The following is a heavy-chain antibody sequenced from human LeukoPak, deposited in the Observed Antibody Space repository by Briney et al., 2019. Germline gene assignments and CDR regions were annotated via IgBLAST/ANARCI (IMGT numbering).Heavy chain of an antibody. Sequence: SETLSLTCTVSGGSISSYYWSWIRQPPGKGLEWFGYIYYSGSTNYNPSPKSRVPISVDTSKNQFSLKLSSVTAAVTAVYYCARVERPAGFEPWGQGTLVTVSS. CDR1: GGSISSYY. V-gene: IGHV4-59*01. D-gene: IGHD3-3*01. CDR2: IYYSGST. J-gene: IGHJ5*02. CDR3: ARVERPAGFEP.